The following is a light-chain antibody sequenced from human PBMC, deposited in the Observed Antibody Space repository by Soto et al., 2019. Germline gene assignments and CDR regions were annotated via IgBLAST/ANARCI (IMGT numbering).Light chain of an antibody. CDR1: QSISRS. V-gene: IGKV3-20*01. CDR3: QQYGSSPIT. Sequence: EIVFTQSPAILSASPGERATLSCRASQSISRSLAWYQQKPGQAPRLLISDASTRATGIPDRFSGGGSGTDFTLTISRLEPEDFAVYYCQQYGSSPITFGQGTRLEIK. J-gene: IGKJ5*01. CDR2: DAS.